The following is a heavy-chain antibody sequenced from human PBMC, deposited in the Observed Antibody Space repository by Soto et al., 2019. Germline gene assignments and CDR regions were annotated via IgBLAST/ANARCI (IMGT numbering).Heavy chain of an antibody. Sequence: GGSLRLSCAASGFTFSSYSMNWVRQAPGKGLEWVSYISSSSTIYYADSVKGRFTISRDNAKNSLYLQMNSLRDEDTAVYYCARGRYDFWSGYLSGFDYWGQGTLVTVSS. CDR3: ARGRYDFWSGYLSGFDY. CDR2: ISSSSTI. V-gene: IGHV3-48*02. J-gene: IGHJ4*02. CDR1: GFTFSSYS. D-gene: IGHD3-3*01.